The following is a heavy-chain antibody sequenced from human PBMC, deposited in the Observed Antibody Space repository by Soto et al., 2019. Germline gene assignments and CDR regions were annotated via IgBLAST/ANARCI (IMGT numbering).Heavy chain of an antibody. CDR3: ARGDYNDYQGYFEP. Sequence: PSSIPSLTCVVSGYSISRGYYWGCMRQPPGKGLEWIGTIYHDGTTYYNPSLKSRATISVDTSKNQFSLKVNSRTAADTAVYFCARGDYNDYQGYFEPWVQGTPGTVST. CDR2: IYHDGTT. D-gene: IGHD4-17*01. CDR1: GYSISRGYY. V-gene: IGHV4-38-2*01. J-gene: IGHJ5*02.